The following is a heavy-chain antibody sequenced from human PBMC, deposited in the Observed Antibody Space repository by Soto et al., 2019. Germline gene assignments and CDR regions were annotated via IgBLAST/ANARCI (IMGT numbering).Heavy chain of an antibody. D-gene: IGHD6-6*01. V-gene: IGHV3-11*06. CDR1: GFTFSDYY. CDR2: ISSSSSYT. CDR3: ARVAARHNYFDY. Sequence: PGGSLRLSCAASGFTFSDYYMSWIRQAPGKGPEWVSYISSSSSYTNYADSVKGRFTISRDNAKNSLYLQMNSLRAEDTAVYYCARVAARHNYFDYWGQGTLVTVSS. J-gene: IGHJ4*02.